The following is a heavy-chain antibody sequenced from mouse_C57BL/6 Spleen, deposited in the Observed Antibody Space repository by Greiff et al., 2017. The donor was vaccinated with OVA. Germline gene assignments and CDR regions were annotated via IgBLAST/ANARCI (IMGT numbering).Heavy chain of an antibody. J-gene: IGHJ4*01. CDR1: GFTFSDYG. CDR3: ARPTGRGDYAMDY. CDR2: ISSGSGTI. V-gene: IGHV5-17*01. Sequence: DVKLVESGGGLVKPGGSLKLSCAASGFTFSDYGMHWVRQAPEKGLEWVAYISSGSGTIYYADTVKGRFTISRDNAKNTLFLQMTSLRSEDTAMYYCARPTGRGDYAMDYWGQGTSVTVSS. D-gene: IGHD4-1*01.